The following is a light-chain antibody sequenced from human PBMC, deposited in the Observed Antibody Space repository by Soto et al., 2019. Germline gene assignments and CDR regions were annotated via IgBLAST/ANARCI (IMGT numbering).Light chain of an antibody. CDR1: SSNIGAGYD. Sequence: QSALAQPPSVSGAPGQRVTISCTGSSSNIGAGYDVHWYQQLPGTAPKLLIYGNSNRPSGVPDRFSGSKSGTSASLAITGLQAEDEPDYYCQSYDSSLSGYVFGTGTKVTVL. CDR2: GNS. V-gene: IGLV1-40*01. J-gene: IGLJ1*01. CDR3: QSYDSSLSGYV.